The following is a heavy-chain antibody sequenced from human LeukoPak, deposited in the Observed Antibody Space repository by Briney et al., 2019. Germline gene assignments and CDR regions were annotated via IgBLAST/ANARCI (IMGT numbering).Heavy chain of an antibody. J-gene: IGHJ4*02. CDR2: ISASNSSI. D-gene: IGHD6-13*01. Sequence: GGSLRLSCAASGSTFSSYSMNWVRLAPGKGLEWVSYISASNSSIYYADSVKGRFTISRDNAKNSLYLQMNSLRAEDTAVYYCTTVLSSKRYNLCDYWGQGTLVTVSS. CDR3: TTVLSSKRYNLCDY. CDR1: GSTFSSYS. V-gene: IGHV3-48*01.